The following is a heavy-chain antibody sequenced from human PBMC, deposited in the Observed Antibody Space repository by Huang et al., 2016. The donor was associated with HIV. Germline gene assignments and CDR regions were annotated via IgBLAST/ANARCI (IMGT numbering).Heavy chain of an antibody. CDR2: INHSGRT. V-gene: IGHV4-34*01. J-gene: IGHJ3*02. CDR3: ARERMMSWLDDHDAFDI. Sequence: QVQLQQWGAGLLKPSETLSLTCAVYGGAFSGYYWCWIRQSPGKGLEWIGEINHSGRTNYNPSLNSRITIAVDTSKNQFALKLSCVTAADTAVYYCARERMMSWLDDHDAFDIWGQGTMVTVSS. D-gene: IGHD1-1*01. CDR1: GGAFSGYY.